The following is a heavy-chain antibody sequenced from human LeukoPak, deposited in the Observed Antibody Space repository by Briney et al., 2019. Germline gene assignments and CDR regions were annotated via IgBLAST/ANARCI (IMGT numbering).Heavy chain of an antibody. D-gene: IGHD2-2*01. Sequence: PSETLSLTCTVPGGSISSGSYYWSWIRQPAGKGLEWIGRIYTGGSTKYSPSLKSRVTISVDTSKNQFSLRLNSVTTADTAVYYCAREYDTSSLAGNWFDPWGQGTLVTVSS. CDR1: GGSISSGSYY. J-gene: IGHJ5*02. CDR2: IYTGGST. CDR3: AREYDTSSLAGNWFDP. V-gene: IGHV4-61*02.